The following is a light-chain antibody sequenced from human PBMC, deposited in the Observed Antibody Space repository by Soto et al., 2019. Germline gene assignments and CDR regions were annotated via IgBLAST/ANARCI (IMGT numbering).Light chain of an antibody. Sequence: EIALTQSPATLSLSPGERETISCRASQSVSSYLAWYQQKPGQAPRLLIYDASNRATGIPARFSGSGSGTYFTLTISSLEPEDFAVYYCQQRSNWPPITFGQGTRLEIK. CDR2: DAS. J-gene: IGKJ5*01. CDR1: QSVSSY. CDR3: QQRSNWPPIT. V-gene: IGKV3-11*01.